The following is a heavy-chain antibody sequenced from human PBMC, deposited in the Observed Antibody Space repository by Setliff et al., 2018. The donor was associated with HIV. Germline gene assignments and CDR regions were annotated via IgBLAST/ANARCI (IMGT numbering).Heavy chain of an antibody. CDR2: INPDGSGP. Sequence: GGSLRLSCAASGFTFTKYWMHWVRQVPGKGLEWVSRINPDGSGPTYADSVRGRFSISRDNTKNTLYLQMNGLRGEDTAVYYCARGTGLIFWSDYYYYMDVWGKGTTVTVSS. CDR1: GFTFTKYW. CDR3: ARGTGLIFWSDYYYYMDV. D-gene: IGHD3-3*01. J-gene: IGHJ6*03. V-gene: IGHV3-74*01.